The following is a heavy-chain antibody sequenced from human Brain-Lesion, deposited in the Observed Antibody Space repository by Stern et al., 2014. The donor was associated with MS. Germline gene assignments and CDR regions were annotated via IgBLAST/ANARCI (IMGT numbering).Heavy chain of an antibody. J-gene: IGHJ5*02. CDR2: IYYSGNT. CDR1: GGSVSSTSYA. Sequence: QVQLQESGPGLVKPSETLSLTCTVAGGSVSSTSYAWAWIRQPPGKGLEWIGTIYYSGNTYYSPSHKMRPTISLDTPKIRFPRQLGSVTAADTAVYYCAGEEDIRYCSGGSCTGNWFDPWGQGTLVTVSS. CDR3: AGEEDIRYCSGGSCTGNWFDP. V-gene: IGHV4-39*02. D-gene: IGHD2-15*01.